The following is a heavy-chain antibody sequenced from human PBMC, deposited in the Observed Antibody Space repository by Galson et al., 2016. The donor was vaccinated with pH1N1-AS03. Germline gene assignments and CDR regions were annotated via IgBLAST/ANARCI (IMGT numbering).Heavy chain of an antibody. Sequence: SLRLSCAASGFTFSSYGIHWVRQAPGKGLEYVSAISGNGVSTYYANSVKGRFTISRDNSKNTLYLQMGSLRAEDMAVYYCARGPVSYSNYWFPPPDYWGQGTLVTVSS. V-gene: IGHV3-64*01. J-gene: IGHJ4*02. CDR2: ISGNGVST. D-gene: IGHD6-13*01. CDR1: GFTFSSYG. CDR3: ARGPVSYSNYWFPPPDY.